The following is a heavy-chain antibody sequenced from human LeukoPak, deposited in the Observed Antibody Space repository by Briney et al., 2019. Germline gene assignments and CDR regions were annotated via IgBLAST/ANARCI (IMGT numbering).Heavy chain of an antibody. D-gene: IGHD5-18*01. J-gene: IGHJ4*02. CDR3: ARRDTAMSTGAFDY. CDR2: IYYSGTT. CDR1: GGSISNFY. V-gene: IGHV4-59*01. Sequence: SETLSLTCTVSGGSISNFYWSWIRHPPGKGLEWIGYIYYSGTTNYNPSLKSRVTISVDTSKNQFSLKLRSVTAADTAVYYCARRDTAMSTGAFDYWGQGTLVTVS.